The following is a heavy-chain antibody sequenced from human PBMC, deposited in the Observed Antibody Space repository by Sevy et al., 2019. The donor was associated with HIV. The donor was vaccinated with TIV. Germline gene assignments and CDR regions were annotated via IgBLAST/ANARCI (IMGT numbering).Heavy chain of an antibody. CDR1: GFSFGDYY. CDR2: ISPTSANI. CDR3: ARGVYYDSSGYCLW. Sequence: GGSLRLSCAASGFSFGDYYMTWIRQAPGKGLEWVSYISPTSANIYYADSVKGRFTISRDNAKNSLFLQMNSLRAEDTALYYCARGVYYDSSGYCLWWGQGTLVTVSS. D-gene: IGHD3-22*01. V-gene: IGHV3-11*01. J-gene: IGHJ1*01.